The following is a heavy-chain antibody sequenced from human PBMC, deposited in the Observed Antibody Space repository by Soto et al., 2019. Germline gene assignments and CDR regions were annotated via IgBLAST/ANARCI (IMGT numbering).Heavy chain of an antibody. CDR2: IHYTGRT. CDR3: ARDRYGGNSFWYFNV. V-gene: IGHV4-59*01. Sequence: QVQLQESGPGLVKPSETLSLTCSVADGSISNYYWSWIRQPPGKGLEWIGQIHYTGRTNYNPSLESRVTMSIDTLKNLFSLRLTSVTAADTAVYYCARDRYGGNSFWYFNVWGRGTLVTVSS. D-gene: IGHD4-17*01. J-gene: IGHJ2*01. CDR1: DGSISNYY.